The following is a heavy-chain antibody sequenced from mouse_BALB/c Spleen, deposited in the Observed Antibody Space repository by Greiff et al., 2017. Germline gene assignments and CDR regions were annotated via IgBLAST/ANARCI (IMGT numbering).Heavy chain of an antibody. CDR1: GYTFTDYA. J-gene: IGHJ2*01. CDR2: ISTYYGNT. Sequence: QVQLQQSGPELVRPGVSVKISCKGSGYTFTDYAMHWVKQSHAKSLEWIGVISTYYGNTNYNQKFKGKATMTVDKSSSTAYMELARLTSEDSAIYYCARFEGSYFDYWGQGTTLTVSS. CDR3: ARFEGSYFDY. V-gene: IGHV1-67*01.